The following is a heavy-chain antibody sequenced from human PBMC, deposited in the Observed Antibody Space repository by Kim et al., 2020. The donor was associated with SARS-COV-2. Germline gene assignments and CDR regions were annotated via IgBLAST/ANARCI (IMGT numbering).Heavy chain of an antibody. CDR3: ARVIAAAGDYYYGMYV. Sequence: SETLSLTCTVSGGSISSYYWSWIRQPPGKGLEWIGYIYYSGSTNYNPSLKSRVTISVDTSKNQFSLKLSSVTAADTAVYYCARVIAAAGDYYYGMYVWGQGTTVTVSS. V-gene: IGHV4-59*01. CDR1: GGSISSYY. D-gene: IGHD6-13*01. CDR2: IYYSGST. J-gene: IGHJ6*02.